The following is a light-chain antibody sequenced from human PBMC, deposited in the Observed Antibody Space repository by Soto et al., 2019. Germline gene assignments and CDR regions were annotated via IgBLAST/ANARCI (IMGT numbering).Light chain of an antibody. J-gene: IGKJ1*01. Sequence: IVLTQSPATLSLSPGERATLSCRASQSVRRYLAWYQQKPGQAPRLLIYGASSRATGIPDRFSGSGSGTDFTLTISSLQSEDIAVYYCQQYNKWPQTFGQGTKVDIK. CDR2: GAS. V-gene: IGKV3D-15*01. CDR1: QSVRRY. CDR3: QQYNKWPQT.